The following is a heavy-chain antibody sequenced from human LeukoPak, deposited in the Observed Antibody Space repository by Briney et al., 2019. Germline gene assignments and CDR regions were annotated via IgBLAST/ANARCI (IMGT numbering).Heavy chain of an antibody. V-gene: IGHV1-8*03. CDR2: VNPNMGNT. CDR3: AKTHRITIFGVVIIGVYYFDY. J-gene: IGHJ4*02. Sequence: ASVKVSCKASGYSFTSYVINWVRPATRQGVEWMGWVNPNMGNTGYAQKLQGSATITRKTSISTAYMELSSLRSEDTAVYFCAKTHRITIFGVVIIGVYYFDYWGQGTLVTVSS. D-gene: IGHD3-3*01. CDR1: GYSFTSYV.